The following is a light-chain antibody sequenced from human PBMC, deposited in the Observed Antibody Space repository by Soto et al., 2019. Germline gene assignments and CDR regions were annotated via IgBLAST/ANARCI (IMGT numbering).Light chain of an antibody. CDR3: QQYGASPFT. V-gene: IGKV3-20*01. CDR1: RHGYINA. CDR2: GAS. Sequence: VVLTQSPATLSLSPGETATLSCRASRHGYINALAWYQQKPGRTPTLLIYGASTRATDIPDRFSATGSGTDFSLTISSVEPEDSAVYYCQQYGASPFTFGPGTRV. J-gene: IGKJ3*01.